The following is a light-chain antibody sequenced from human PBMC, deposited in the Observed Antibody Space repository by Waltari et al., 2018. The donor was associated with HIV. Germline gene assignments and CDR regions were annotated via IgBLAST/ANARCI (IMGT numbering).Light chain of an antibody. CDR3: QVWDSSSDHVV. J-gene: IGLJ2*01. CDR1: NIGSKS. CDR2: YDS. Sequence: SYVLTQPPSVSVAPGKTARITCGGNNIGSKSVHWYQQKPGQAPVLVIYYDSDRPSGIPARFAGSNSGNTSTLTIGRVEAGDEADYYCQVWDSSSDHVVFGGGTKLTVL. V-gene: IGLV3-21*04.